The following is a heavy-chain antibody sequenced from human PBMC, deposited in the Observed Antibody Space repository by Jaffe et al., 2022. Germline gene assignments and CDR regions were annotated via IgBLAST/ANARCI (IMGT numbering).Heavy chain of an antibody. Sequence: EVQLVESGGGLVQPGGSLRLSCAASGFTFSSYEMNWVRQAPGKGLEWVSYISSSGSTIYYADSVKGRFTISRDNAKNSLYLQMNSLRAEDTAVYYCASFVLGRVVVVAKGAFDIWGQGTMVTVSS. J-gene: IGHJ3*02. CDR3: ASFVLGRVVVVAKGAFDI. D-gene: IGHD2-15*01. CDR1: GFTFSSYE. V-gene: IGHV3-48*03. CDR2: ISSSGSTI.